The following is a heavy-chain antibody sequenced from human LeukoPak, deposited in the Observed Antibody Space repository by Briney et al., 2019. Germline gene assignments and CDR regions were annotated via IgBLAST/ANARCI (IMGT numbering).Heavy chain of an antibody. CDR3: TKEAYSSAWYGDS. J-gene: IGHJ4*02. V-gene: IGHV3-30*02. Sequence: GGSLRLSCAASGFTFISYGIHWVRQAPGKGLEWVAFIRYDGNNKYYADSVTGRFTISRDNSKNTVYLQMNSLRAEDTAVYYCTKEAYSSAWYGDSWGQGTLVTVSS. D-gene: IGHD6-19*01. CDR1: GFTFISYG. CDR2: IRYDGNNK.